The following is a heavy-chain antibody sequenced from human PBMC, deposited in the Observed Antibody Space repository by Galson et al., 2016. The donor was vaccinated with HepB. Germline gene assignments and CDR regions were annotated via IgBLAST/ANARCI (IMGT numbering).Heavy chain of an antibody. D-gene: IGHD3-22*01. J-gene: IGHJ3*01. V-gene: IGHV3-30*04. CDR2: ISRDAANT. CDR3: ARLRNYCDSSGFPSSDALDV. Sequence: SLRLSCAASGFTFSNSAMHWVRQAPGKGLEWVAFISRDAANTFLSDSVKGRFTISRDNSKDTLDLRMNGLRAEDTAVYYCARLRNYCDSSGFPSSDALDVWGQGTMVTVSS. CDR1: GFTFSNSA.